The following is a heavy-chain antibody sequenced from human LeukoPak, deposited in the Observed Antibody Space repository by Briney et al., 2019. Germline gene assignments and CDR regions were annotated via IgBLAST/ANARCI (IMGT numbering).Heavy chain of an antibody. Sequence: GGSLRLSCAASGFSFSSYWMSWVPQAPGKGLEWVADINQDGTEKYYVDSVKGRFTISRDNAKNSLSLQMNSLRVEDTAVYYCARDGMPFDWWGQGNLVTVSS. D-gene: IGHD1-1*01. CDR3: ARDGMPFDW. V-gene: IGHV3-7*04. CDR1: GFSFSSYW. CDR2: INQDGTEK. J-gene: IGHJ4*02.